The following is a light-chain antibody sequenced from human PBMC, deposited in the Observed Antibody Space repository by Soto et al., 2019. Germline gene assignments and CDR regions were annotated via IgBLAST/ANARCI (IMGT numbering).Light chain of an antibody. CDR3: AAWDDSLNGVV. CDR1: GSNIGHNT. Sequence: QGVVTQPPSASGTPGQRVTISCSGTGSNIGHNTVNWFQQLPGTAPDLLIYSNNQRPSGVPDRFSGSKSGTSASLAISGLQSEDEADYYCAAWDDSLNGVVFGGGTKLTVL. J-gene: IGLJ2*01. CDR2: SNN. V-gene: IGLV1-44*01.